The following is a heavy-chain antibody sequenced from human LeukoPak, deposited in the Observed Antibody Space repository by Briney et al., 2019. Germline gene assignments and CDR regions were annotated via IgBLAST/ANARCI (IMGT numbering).Heavy chain of an antibody. CDR1: GGTFSSYA. V-gene: IGHV1-69*13. J-gene: IGHJ6*03. CDR3: ARSYYYDSSGYYADYYYYYMDV. Sequence: SVKVSCKASGGTFSSYAISWVRQAPGQGLEWMGGIIPIFGTANYAQKFQGRVTITADESTSTAYMELSSLRSEDTAVYYCARSYYYDSSGYYADYYYYYMDVWGKGTTVTVSS. CDR2: IIPIFGTA. D-gene: IGHD3-22*01.